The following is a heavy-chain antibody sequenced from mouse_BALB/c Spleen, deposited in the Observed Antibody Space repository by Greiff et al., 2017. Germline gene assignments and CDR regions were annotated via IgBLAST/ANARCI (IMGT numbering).Heavy chain of an antibody. CDR3: TRGAQTGNYFDY. CDR1: GFTFSSYT. V-gene: IGHV5-6-4*01. D-gene: IGHD4-1*01. Sequence: EVKLVESGGGLVKPGGSLKLSCAASGFTFSSYTMSWVRQTPEKRLEWVATISSGGSYTYYPDSVKGRFTISRDNAKNTLYLQMSSLKSEDTAMYYCTRGAQTGNYFDYWGQGTTLTVSS. CDR2: ISSGGSYT. J-gene: IGHJ2*01.